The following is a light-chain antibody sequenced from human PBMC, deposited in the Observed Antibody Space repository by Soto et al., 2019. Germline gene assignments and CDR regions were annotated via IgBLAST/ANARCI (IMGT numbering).Light chain of an antibody. V-gene: IGLV1-44*01. Sequence: QSVLTQPPSASGTPGQRFTISCSGGSSDIGSNTVNWYQQVPGTAPKLLIYNNNQRPSGVPDRFSGSRSGTSASLAISGLQPEDEGGPYSAAWDGTLNGVLFGGGTKLTVL. CDR2: NNN. CDR1: SSDIGSNT. J-gene: IGLJ3*02. CDR3: AAWDGTLNGVL.